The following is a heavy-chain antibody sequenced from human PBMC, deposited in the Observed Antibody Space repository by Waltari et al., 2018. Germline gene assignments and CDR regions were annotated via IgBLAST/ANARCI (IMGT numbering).Heavy chain of an antibody. D-gene: IGHD3-10*01. J-gene: IGHJ6*02. Sequence: QVQLVQSGAEVKKPGASVKVSCKASGYTFTCYYLHWVRQPPGPGLAWMGGIIPSFGTANYARSSQGRVTINADETTRTASMRLSSLRSEDTAGYDGARGYYGSRAGTDYYYYYGMDVWGQGTTVTVSS. CDR3: ARGYYGSRAGTDYYYYYGMDV. V-gene: IGHV1-69*01. CDR1: GYTFTCYY. CDR2: IIPSFGTA.